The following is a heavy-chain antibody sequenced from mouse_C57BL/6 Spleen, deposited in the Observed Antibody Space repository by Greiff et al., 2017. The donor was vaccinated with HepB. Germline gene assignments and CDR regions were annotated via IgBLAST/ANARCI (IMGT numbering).Heavy chain of an antibody. D-gene: IGHD1-1*01. CDR3: TGSSSYYYGSSPLDY. Sequence: EVHLVESGGGLVQPGGSMKLSCVASGFTFSNYWMNWVRQSPEKGLEWVAQIRLKSDNYATHYAESVKGRFTISRDDSKSSVYLQMNNLRAEDTGIYYCTGSSSYYYGSSPLDYWGQGTTLTVSS. CDR1: GFTFSNYW. J-gene: IGHJ2*01. CDR2: IRLKSDNYAT. V-gene: IGHV6-3*01.